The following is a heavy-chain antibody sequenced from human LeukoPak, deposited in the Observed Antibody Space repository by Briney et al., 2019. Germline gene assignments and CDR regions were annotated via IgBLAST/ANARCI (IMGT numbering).Heavy chain of an antibody. CDR1: GGSFEHYF. J-gene: IGHJ4*02. Sequence: SETLSLTCTVSGGSFEHYFWSWIRQPPGKGLEFIGYVYYTGSTDYSPSLKSRLTISADTAKNQFSLKLRSVTAADTAVYYCASHRRSHGAEYWGQGTVVTVSS. CDR3: ASHRRSHGAEY. CDR2: VYYTGST. V-gene: IGHV4-59*01. D-gene: IGHD5-18*01.